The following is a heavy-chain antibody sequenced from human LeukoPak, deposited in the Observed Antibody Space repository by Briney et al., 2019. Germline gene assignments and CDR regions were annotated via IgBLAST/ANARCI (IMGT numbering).Heavy chain of an antibody. J-gene: IGHJ4*02. V-gene: IGHV4-59*01. CDR1: GGSISSYY. D-gene: IGHD2-21*02. Sequence: PSETLSLTCTVSGGSISSYYWSWIRQPPGKGLEWIGYIYYSGSTNYNPSLKSRVTISVDTSKNQFSLKLSSVTAADTAVYYCARETYCAADCYSGFDFWGQGTLVTVSS. CDR3: ARETYCAADCYSGFDF. CDR2: IYYSGST.